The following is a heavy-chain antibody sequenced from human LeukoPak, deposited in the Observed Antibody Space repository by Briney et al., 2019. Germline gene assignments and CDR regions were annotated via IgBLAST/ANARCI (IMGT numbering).Heavy chain of an antibody. CDR3: ARSSSAAPLDK. CDR1: GFTFSNYW. V-gene: IGHV3-74*01. J-gene: IGHJ4*02. D-gene: IGHD6-13*01. CDR2: INSDGRST. Sequence: GGSLRLSCAASGFTFSNYWMHWVRQAPGKGLVWVSRINSDGRSTSYADSVKGRFTISRDNAKNTVYLQMNSLRAEDTAVYYCARSSSAAPLDKWGQGTLVTVSS.